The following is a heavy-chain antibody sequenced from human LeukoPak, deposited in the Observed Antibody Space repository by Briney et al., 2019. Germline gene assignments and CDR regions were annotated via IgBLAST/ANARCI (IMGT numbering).Heavy chain of an antibody. CDR2: ISSSGTNI. Sequence: HPGGSLRLSCAASGFTFSSYEMNWVRQAPGKGLEWVSYISSSGTNIHYADSVKDRFTISRDNAKNSLYLQMKSLRAEDTAVYYCARDQTPFRVNYYYGMDVWGQGTTVTVSS. J-gene: IGHJ6*02. V-gene: IGHV3-48*03. CDR3: ARDQTPFRVNYYYGMDV. CDR1: GFTFSSYE.